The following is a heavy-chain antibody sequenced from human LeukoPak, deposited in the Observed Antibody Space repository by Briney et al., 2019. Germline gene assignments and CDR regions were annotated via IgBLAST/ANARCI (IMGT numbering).Heavy chain of an antibody. Sequence: SETLSLTCTVSGGSVSSGYYYWSCIRQAPGKGLEWIGNIYYSGSTNYNPSLQSRVTISRDTTKNQFSLKLSSVTAADTAVYYCVRDRGREVFDYWGQGTLVTVSS. J-gene: IGHJ4*02. CDR2: IYYSGST. V-gene: IGHV4-61*01. D-gene: IGHD1-26*01. CDR3: VRDRGREVFDY. CDR1: GGSVSSGYYY.